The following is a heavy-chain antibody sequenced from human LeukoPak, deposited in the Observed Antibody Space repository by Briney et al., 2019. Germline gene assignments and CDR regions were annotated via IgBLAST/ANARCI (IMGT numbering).Heavy chain of an antibody. V-gene: IGHV3-23*01. J-gene: IGHJ3*02. CDR2: ISGSGGST. CDR3: AKDGGYSSGWEDAFDI. CDR1: GFTVSSNY. Sequence: GGSLRLSCAASGFTVSSNYMSWVRQAPGKGLEWVSAISGSGGSTYYADSVKGRFTISRDNSKNTLYLQMNSLRAEDTAVYYCAKDGGYSSGWEDAFDIWGQGTMVTVSS. D-gene: IGHD6-19*01.